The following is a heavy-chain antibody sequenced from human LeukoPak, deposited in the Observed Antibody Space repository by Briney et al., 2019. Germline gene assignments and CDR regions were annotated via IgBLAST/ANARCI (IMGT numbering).Heavy chain of an antibody. CDR3: ARGKSVGGPAYCSDT. Sequence: GDSLQISCKGSGYTFNTYWIAWVRQMSGKGLEWMGIIYPGDSDTRYRPSFQGQVTISADKSLSTAYLQWSSLKASDTAMYFFARGKSVGGPAYCSDTWGQGTMVTVSS. CDR1: GYTFNTYW. CDR2: IYPGDSDT. D-gene: IGHD2-21*01. V-gene: IGHV5-51*01. J-gene: IGHJ3*02.